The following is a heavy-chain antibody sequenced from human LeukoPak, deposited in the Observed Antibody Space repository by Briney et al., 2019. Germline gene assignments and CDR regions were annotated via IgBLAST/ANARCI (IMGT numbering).Heavy chain of an antibody. Sequence: GGSLRLSCVASGFIFNNYAMNWVRQAPGKGLEWVSFIIGSSGSTFYADSVKGRFTISRDKSNNTLYLRMNSLRAEDTAVYYCAKGAYDYIEIAYFDYWGQGSLVTVSS. CDR3: AKGAYDYIEIAYFDY. V-gene: IGHV3-23*01. CDR1: GFIFNNYA. CDR2: IIGSSGST. J-gene: IGHJ4*02. D-gene: IGHD5-12*01.